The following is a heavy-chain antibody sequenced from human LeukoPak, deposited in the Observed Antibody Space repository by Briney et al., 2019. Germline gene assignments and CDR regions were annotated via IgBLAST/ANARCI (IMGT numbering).Heavy chain of an antibody. CDR2: VNHSGST. V-gene: IGHV4-34*01. CDR1: GGSFSGYH. Sequence: PSETLSLTCAVYGGSFSGYHWSWIRQPPGKGLEWIGEVNHSGSTYYNPSLKSRVTISVDRSKNQFSLKLSSVTAADTAVYYCARAPLYYGSGCLDVWGQGTTVTVSS. CDR3: ARAPLYYGSGCLDV. D-gene: IGHD3-10*01. J-gene: IGHJ6*02.